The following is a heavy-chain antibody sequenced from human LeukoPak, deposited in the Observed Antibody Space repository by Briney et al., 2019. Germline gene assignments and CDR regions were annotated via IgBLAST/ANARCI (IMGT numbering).Heavy chain of an antibody. D-gene: IGHD3-22*01. CDR2: FDPEDGET. CDR1: GYTFTSYG. J-gene: IGHJ4*02. CDR3: ARGGRYYDSSGYYSDY. Sequence: ASVKVSCKASGYTFTSYGISWVRQAPGKGLEWMGGFDPEDGETIYAQKFQGRVTMTRNTSISTAYMELSSLRSDDTAVYYCARGGRYYDSSGYYSDYWGQGTLVTVSS. V-gene: IGHV1-8*02.